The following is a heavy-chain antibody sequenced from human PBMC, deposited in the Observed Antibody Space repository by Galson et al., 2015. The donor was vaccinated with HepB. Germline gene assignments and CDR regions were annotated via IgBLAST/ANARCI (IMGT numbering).Heavy chain of an antibody. CDR3: ARDSPPSTVETSRYFQH. CDR2: IIPILGIA. J-gene: IGHJ1*01. V-gene: IGHV1-69*04. D-gene: IGHD4-23*01. Sequence: SVKVSCKASGGTFSSYTISWVRQAPGQGLEWMGRIIPILGIANYAQKFQGRVTITADKSTSTAYMELSSLRSEDTAVYYCARDSPPSTVETSRYFQHWGQGTLVTVSS. CDR1: GGTFSSYT.